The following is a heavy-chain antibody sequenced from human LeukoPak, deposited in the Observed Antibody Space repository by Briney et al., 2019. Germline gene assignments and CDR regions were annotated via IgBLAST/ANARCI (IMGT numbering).Heavy chain of an antibody. CDR1: GFTFSSYW. J-gene: IGHJ6*04. Sequence: PGGSLRLSCAVSGFTFSSYWMHWVRQAPGKGLVWVSRINSDGSSTSYADSVKGRFTISRDNAKNTLYLQMNSLRAEDTAVYYCARGYSSSWYQNYYYGMDVWGKGTTVTVSS. D-gene: IGHD6-13*01. CDR2: INSDGSST. V-gene: IGHV3-74*01. CDR3: ARGYSSSWYQNYYYGMDV.